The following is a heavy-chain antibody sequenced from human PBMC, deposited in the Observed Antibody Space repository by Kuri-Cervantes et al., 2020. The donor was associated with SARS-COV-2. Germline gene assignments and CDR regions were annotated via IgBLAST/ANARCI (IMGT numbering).Heavy chain of an antibody. CDR3: AREVLTGVFDRLLSLYYFDY. CDR2: INHSGST. CDR1: GGSLGGYY. J-gene: IGHJ4*02. Sequence: ADPLTLLCALYGGSLGGYYWSGTRQPPGKGLERIGEINHSGSTNYNPSLKSPVTIPVDTSKNQFSLKLSSVTAADTAVYYCAREVLTGVFDRLLSLYYFDYWGQGTLVTVSS. D-gene: IGHD3-9*01. V-gene: IGHV4-34*01.